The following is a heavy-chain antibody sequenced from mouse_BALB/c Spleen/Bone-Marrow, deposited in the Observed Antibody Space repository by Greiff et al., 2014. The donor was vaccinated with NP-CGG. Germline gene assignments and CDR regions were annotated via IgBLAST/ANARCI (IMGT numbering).Heavy chain of an antibody. CDR3: AKGGHVMDY. CDR1: GYTFSDYW. D-gene: IGHD1-1*02. J-gene: IGHJ4*01. CDR2: ILPGGGST. V-gene: IGHV1-9*01. Sequence: QVQLQQSGAELMKPGASVMISCKATGYTFSDYWIEWVKQRPGHGLEWIVEILPGGGSTNYNENFKGKATFTTDTSSNTAYMQLSSLTSEDSAVYYCAKGGHVMDYWGQGTSVTVSS.